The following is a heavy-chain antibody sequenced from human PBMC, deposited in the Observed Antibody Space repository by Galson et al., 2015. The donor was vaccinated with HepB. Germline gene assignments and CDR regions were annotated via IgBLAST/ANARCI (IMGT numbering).Heavy chain of an antibody. Sequence: SLRLSCAASGFIFSSYSMNWVRQAPGKGLEWVSYISGSSSTIYYADSVKGRFTISRDNAKNSLYLQMNSLRAEDTAVYYCARSHPTPYGANSGSFDYWGQGTLVTVSS. CDR1: GFIFSSYS. J-gene: IGHJ4*02. CDR3: ARSHPTPYGANSGSFDY. CDR2: ISGSSSTI. D-gene: IGHD4-23*01. V-gene: IGHV3-48*01.